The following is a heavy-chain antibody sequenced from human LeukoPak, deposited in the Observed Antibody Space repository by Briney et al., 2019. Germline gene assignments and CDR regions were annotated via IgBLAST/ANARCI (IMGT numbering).Heavy chain of an antibody. V-gene: IGHV4-4*07. J-gene: IGHJ4*02. CDR1: GVSISSFY. CDR2: IYSGGIT. CDR3: GIPNYSPSLNSLVTMSVDTTNNQFSLKPTSMAAADTAFYYCARNPCGGGTCNHYFDY. D-gene: IGHD3-10*01. Sequence: PSETLSLTCSVSGVSISSFYWSWLPQPAGQGLEWIGRIYSGGITNYSTFLNRLAIMSVDSSNHHFSPMLTFMSAAAPAVYFFGIPNYSPSLNSLVTMSVDTTNNQFSLKPTSMAAADTAFYYCARNPCGGGTCNHYFDYWGQGTLVTVSS.